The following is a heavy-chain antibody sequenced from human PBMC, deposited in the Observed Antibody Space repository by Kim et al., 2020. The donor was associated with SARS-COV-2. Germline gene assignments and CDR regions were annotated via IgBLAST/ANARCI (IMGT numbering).Heavy chain of an antibody. CDR1: GYTFTSYY. D-gene: IGHD1-7*01. J-gene: IGHJ6*02. V-gene: IGHV1-46*01. Sequence: ASVKVSCKASGYTFTSYYMHWVRQAPGQGLEWMGIINPSGGSTSYAQKFQGRVTMTRDTSTSTVYMELSSLRSEDTAVYYCARDLTGTTGDYYYGMDVWGQATTVTVSS. CDR3: ARDLTGTTGDYYYGMDV. CDR2: INPSGGST.